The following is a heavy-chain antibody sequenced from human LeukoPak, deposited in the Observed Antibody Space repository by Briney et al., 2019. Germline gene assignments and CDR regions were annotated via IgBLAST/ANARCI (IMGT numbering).Heavy chain of an antibody. Sequence: PGGSLRLSCTASGFTFGDYAMSWVRQAPGKGLEWVGFIRSKAYGGTTEYAASVKGRFTISRDDSKSIAYLQMNSLKTEDTAVYYCTRDLRDPHDYWGQGTLSPSPQ. CDR1: GFTFGDYA. CDR2: IRSKAYGGTT. V-gene: IGHV3-49*04. CDR3: TRDLRDPHDY. J-gene: IGHJ4*02.